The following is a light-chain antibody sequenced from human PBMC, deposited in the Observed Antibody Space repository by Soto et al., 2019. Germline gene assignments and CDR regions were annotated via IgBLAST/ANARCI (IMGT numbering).Light chain of an antibody. CDR3: QQYSNWPLT. V-gene: IGKV3D-15*01. J-gene: IGKJ4*01. Sequence: EIVMTQSPVTLSISPGKRATLSCRASPSISSHLAWYQQKPGQAPRLLIYDASIRATGIPARFSGSGSGTEFTLTISSLQSEDFGAYYCQQYSNWPLTFGGGTTMEIK. CDR2: DAS. CDR1: PSISSH.